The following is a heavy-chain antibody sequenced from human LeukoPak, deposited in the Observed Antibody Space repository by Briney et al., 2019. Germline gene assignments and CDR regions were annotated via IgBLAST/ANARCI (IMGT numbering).Heavy chain of an antibody. D-gene: IGHD3-9*01. J-gene: IGHJ6*02. V-gene: IGHV1-2*02. Sequence: ASVKVSCKASGYTFTGYYMHWVRQAPGQGLEWMGWINPNSGGTNYAQKFQGRVTMTRDTSISTAYTELSRLRSDDTAVYYCARVPLRYFDWLLKDAYYYYYGMDVWGQGTTVTVSS. CDR2: INPNSGGT. CDR3: ARVPLRYFDWLLKDAYYYYYGMDV. CDR1: GYTFTGYY.